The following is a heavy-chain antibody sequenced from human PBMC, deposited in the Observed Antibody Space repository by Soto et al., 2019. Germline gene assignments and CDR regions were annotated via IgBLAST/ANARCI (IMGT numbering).Heavy chain of an antibody. CDR1: EFAFSNYW. Sequence: EVQLVESGGGLVQPGGSLRLSCGASEFAFSNYWMTWVRQAPGKGLEWVANIRQDGGAQYYVDSVKGRFTISRDNAKNSVYLQMDSLRAEDTAVYYCVRGGHGSGSYLGSYWGQGILVTVSS. CDR2: IRQDGGAQ. J-gene: IGHJ4*02. V-gene: IGHV3-7*03. D-gene: IGHD3-10*01. CDR3: VRGGHGSGSYLGSY.